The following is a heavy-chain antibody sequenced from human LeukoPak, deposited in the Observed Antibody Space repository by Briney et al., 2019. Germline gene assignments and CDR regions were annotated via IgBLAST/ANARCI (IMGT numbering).Heavy chain of an antibody. Sequence: PSETLSLTCTVSGGSISSGGYYWSWIRQHPGKGLEWIGYIYYSGSTYYNPSLKSRVTISVDTSKNQFSLKLSSVTAADTAVYYCAREWDIVVVPAAIRNNWFDPWGQGTLVTVSS. V-gene: IGHV4-31*03. J-gene: IGHJ5*02. CDR3: AREWDIVVVPAAIRNNWFDP. CDR2: IYYSGST. D-gene: IGHD2-2*02. CDR1: GGSISSGGYY.